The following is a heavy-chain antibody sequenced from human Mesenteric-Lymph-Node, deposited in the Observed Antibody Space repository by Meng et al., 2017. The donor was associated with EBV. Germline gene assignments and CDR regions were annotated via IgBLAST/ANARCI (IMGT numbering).Heavy chain of an antibody. V-gene: IGHV3-21*01. D-gene: IGHD3-10*01. CDR1: GFTFGTYP. CDR3: ARDYGSGSHFDY. Sequence: VQLVGSGGGPVKRGGSLRLSCAASGFTFGTYPMDWVRQAPGKGLEWVSSISSTSLYINYADSVRGRFTISRDNAKNSLYLQMNSLRVEDTAVYYCARDYGSGSHFDYWGQGTLVTVSS. CDR2: ISSTSLYI. J-gene: IGHJ4*02.